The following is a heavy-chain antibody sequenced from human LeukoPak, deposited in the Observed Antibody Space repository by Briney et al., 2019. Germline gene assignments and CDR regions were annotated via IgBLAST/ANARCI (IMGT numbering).Heavy chain of an antibody. Sequence: PGGSLRLSCAASGFTFSSYGMHWVRQAPGKGLEWVAVIWYDGSNKYYADSVKGRFTISRDNSKNTLYLQMNSLRAEDTALYYCAKGRLDPNLVLDYWGQGTLVTVSS. CDR3: AKGRLDPNLVLDY. V-gene: IGHV3-33*06. D-gene: IGHD6-13*01. CDR2: IWYDGSNK. CDR1: GFTFSSYG. J-gene: IGHJ4*02.